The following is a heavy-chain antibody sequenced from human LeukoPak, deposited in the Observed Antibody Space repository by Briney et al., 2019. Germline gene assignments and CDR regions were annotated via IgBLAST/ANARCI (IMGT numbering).Heavy chain of an antibody. CDR2: IYYSGST. CDR3: ASLKSYDFWSGFDP. CDR1: GGSISSYY. Sequence: SETLSLTCTVSGGSISSYYWSWIRQPPGKGLERIGYIYYSGSTNYNPSLKSRVTISVDTSKNQFSLKLSSVTAADTAVYYCASLKSYDFWSGFDPWGQGTLVTVSS. D-gene: IGHD3-3*01. J-gene: IGHJ5*02. V-gene: IGHV4-59*08.